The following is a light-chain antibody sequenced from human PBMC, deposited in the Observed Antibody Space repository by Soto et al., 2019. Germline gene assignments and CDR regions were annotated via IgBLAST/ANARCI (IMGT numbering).Light chain of an antibody. J-gene: IGKJ5*01. CDR2: LGS. CDR1: QSVLYSSNNKNS. V-gene: IGKV4-1*01. CDR3: MQALQTLT. Sequence: DIVMTHSPDSLSVSLGERATTNCKSSQSVLYSSNNKNSVAWYQQKPGQSPQLLIYLGSNRSSGVPDRFSGSGSGTDFTLKINRVEAEDVGVYYCMQALQTLTFGQGTRLEIK.